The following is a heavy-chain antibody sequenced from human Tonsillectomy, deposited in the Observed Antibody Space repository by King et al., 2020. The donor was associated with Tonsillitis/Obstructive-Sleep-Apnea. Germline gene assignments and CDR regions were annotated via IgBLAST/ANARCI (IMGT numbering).Heavy chain of an antibody. CDR1: GYTFTGYY. V-gene: IGHV1-2*02. CDR3: ARMEAARRDYYSDY. CDR2: INPYSGGT. D-gene: IGHD6-6*01. Sequence: QLVQSGAEVKKPGASVKVSCKASGYTFTGYYVHWVRQAPGEGLEWMGWINPYSGGTNYAQKFQGRVTLTRDTSTSTAYMELSRLRSDDTAVYYCARMEAARRDYYSDYWGQGTLVTVSS. J-gene: IGHJ4*02.